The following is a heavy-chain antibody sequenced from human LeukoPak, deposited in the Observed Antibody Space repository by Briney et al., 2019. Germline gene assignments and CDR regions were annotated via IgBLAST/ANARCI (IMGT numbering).Heavy chain of an antibody. V-gene: IGHV1-2*02. CDR2: INPNSGGT. Sequence: GASVKVSCKASGYTFTGYYMHWVRQAPGQGLEWMGWINPNSGGTNYAQKFQGRVTMTRDTSISTAYMELSRLRSDDTAVYYCARAFGYTAAYLHYYYMDVWGKGTTVTVSS. CDR1: GYTFTGYY. CDR3: ARAFGYTAAYLHYYYMDV. D-gene: IGHD5-18*01. J-gene: IGHJ6*03.